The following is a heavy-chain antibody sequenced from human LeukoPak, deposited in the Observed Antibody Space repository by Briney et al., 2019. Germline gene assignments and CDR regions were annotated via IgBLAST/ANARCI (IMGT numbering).Heavy chain of an antibody. J-gene: IGHJ4*02. D-gene: IGHD3-22*01. CDR3: ASTSPYYYDSSGPPDY. Sequence: GGSLRLSCAASGFSFSNYFMSWLRQAPGKGLEWVANIKEDGTEKYYMDSVKGRFTISRDNAKNSLYLQMNSLRAEDTAVYYCASTSPYYYDSSGPPDYWGQGTLVTVSS. CDR1: GFSFSNYF. CDR2: IKEDGTEK. V-gene: IGHV3-7*01.